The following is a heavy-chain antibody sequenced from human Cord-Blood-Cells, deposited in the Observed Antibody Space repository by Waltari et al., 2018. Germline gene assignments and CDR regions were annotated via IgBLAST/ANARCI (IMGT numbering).Heavy chain of an antibody. J-gene: IGHJ6*02. CDR2: IYPGDSDT. CDR3: ARPNWNDYYYYGMDV. CDR1: GYSFTSYW. Sequence: EVQLVQSGAEVKKPGESLKISCKGSGYSFTSYWIGWVRQMHGKGLEWMGIIYPGDSDTRDSPSFQGQVTISADKSISTAYLQWSSLKASDTAMYYCARPNWNDYYYYGMDVWGQGTTVTVSS. D-gene: IGHD1-20*01. V-gene: IGHV5-51*01.